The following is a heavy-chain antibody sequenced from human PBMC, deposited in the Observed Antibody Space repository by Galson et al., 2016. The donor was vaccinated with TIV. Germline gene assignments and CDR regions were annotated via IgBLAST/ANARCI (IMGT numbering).Heavy chain of an antibody. D-gene: IGHD2-2*01. CDR2: IYPGDSNT. Sequence: GYSFTNYWIGWVRQMPGKGLEWMGIIYPGDSNTRYSPSFQGQVSISADWSISTAYLQWSSLKASDTAMFYCARLIFPYASADYWDQGTLVTVSS. CDR1: GYSFTNYW. CDR3: ARLIFPYASADY. J-gene: IGHJ4*02. V-gene: IGHV5-51*01.